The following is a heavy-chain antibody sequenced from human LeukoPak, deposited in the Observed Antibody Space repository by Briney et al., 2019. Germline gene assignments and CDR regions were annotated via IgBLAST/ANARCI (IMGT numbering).Heavy chain of an antibody. J-gene: IGHJ4*02. CDR1: GFTFSSYA. CDR3: AKGAGGSGRC. D-gene: IGHD1-26*01. V-gene: IGHV3-23*01. CDR2: ISDSGKST. Sequence: PGGSLRLSCAGSGFTFSSYAMNWVRQAPGRGLEWVLGISDSGKSTYYADSVKGRFSISRDNSKNTLYRQMNSLRAEDTAVYYCAKGAGGSGRCWGQGTLVTVSS.